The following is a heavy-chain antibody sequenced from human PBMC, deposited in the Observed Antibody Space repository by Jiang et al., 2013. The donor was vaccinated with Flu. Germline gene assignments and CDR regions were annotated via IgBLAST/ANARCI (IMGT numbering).Heavy chain of an antibody. CDR1: GFTFSNYG. Sequence: QLVESGGGVVQAWGSVRLSCAASGFTFSNYGMNWVRQAPGKGLEWVAFIRYDGGDTYYIDSVKGRFTISRDNSKNTLFLQMNSLKDEDTAVFYCAKLEQQLTQRPYYATDVWGQGTTVTVSS. J-gene: IGHJ6*02. CDR3: AKLEQQLTQRPYYATDV. CDR2: IRYDGGDT. D-gene: IGHD6-13*01. V-gene: IGHV3-30*02.